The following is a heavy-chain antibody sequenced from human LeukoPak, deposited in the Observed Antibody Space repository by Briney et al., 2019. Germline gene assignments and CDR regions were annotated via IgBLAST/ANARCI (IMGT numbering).Heavy chain of an antibody. D-gene: IGHD5-18*01. CDR1: GFTFSSNA. V-gene: IGHV3-30-3*01. CDR3: ARDPKGGYSYGWGAFDI. J-gene: IGHJ3*02. Sequence: GGSLRLSCAASGFTFSSNAMHWVRQAPGKGLEWVAITSFDGSNKNYADSVKGRFTVSRDNSKNTLYLKMSSLTSEDTAVYYCARDPKGGYSYGWGAFDIWGHGTMVTVSS. CDR2: TSFDGSNK.